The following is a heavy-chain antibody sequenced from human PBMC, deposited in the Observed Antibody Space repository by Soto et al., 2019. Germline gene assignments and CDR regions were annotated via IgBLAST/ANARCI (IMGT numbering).Heavy chain of an antibody. V-gene: IGHV3-33*01. Sequence: GGSLRLSCAASGFTFSSYGMHWVRQAPGKGLEWVAVIWYDGSNKYYADSVKGRFTISRDNSKNTLYLQMNSLRAEDTAVYYCAREDIVVVPAARTKPFYYYYGMDVWGQGTTVTVSS. CDR2: IWYDGSNK. J-gene: IGHJ6*02. CDR1: GFTFSSYG. D-gene: IGHD2-2*01. CDR3: AREDIVVVPAARTKPFYYYYGMDV.